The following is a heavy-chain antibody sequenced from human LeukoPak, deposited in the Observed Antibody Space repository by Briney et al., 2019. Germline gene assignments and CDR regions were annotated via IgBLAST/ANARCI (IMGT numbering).Heavy chain of an antibody. CDR2: IDSSGSYT. Sequence: PGGSLRLSCAASGFAFGNYAKGWVRQAPGQGLELVSSIDSSGSYTPSADSVKGRFTISRDNSENTVYLQMNSLRAEDTAVYSCAKISTVTENFHHWGQGTLVTVSS. J-gene: IGHJ4*02. V-gene: IGHV3-23*01. D-gene: IGHD4-17*01. CDR1: GFAFGNYA. CDR3: AKISTVTENFHH.